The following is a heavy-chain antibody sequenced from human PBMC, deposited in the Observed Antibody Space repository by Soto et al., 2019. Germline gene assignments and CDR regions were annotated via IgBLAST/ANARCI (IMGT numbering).Heavy chain of an antibody. CDR2: IRGSGGST. J-gene: IGHJ4*02. CDR1: GFTFSSYA. V-gene: IGHV3-23*01. Sequence: EVQLLESGGGLVQPGGSLRLSCAASGFTFSSYAMRWVRQAPVKGLEWVSAIRGSGGSTYYADSVKGRFTISRDNSKNTLFLQMNGLRAEATSVYYCARRGSGSYYDYWGQGTLVTVSS. D-gene: IGHD1-26*01. CDR3: ARRGSGSYYDY.